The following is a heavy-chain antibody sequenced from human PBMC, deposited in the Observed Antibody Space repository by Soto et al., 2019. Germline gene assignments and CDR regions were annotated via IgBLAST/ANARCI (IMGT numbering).Heavy chain of an antibody. Sequence: SETLSLTCAVYGGSFSGYYWSWIRQPPGKGLEWIGEINHSGSTNYNPSLKSRVTISVDTSKNQFSLKLSSVTAADTAVYYCARDRSIAARWVNDRTKYYYYYYMDVWGKGTTVTVSS. V-gene: IGHV4-34*01. D-gene: IGHD6-6*01. CDR2: INHSGST. CDR3: ARDRSIAARWVNDRTKYYYYYYMDV. CDR1: GGSFSGYY. J-gene: IGHJ6*03.